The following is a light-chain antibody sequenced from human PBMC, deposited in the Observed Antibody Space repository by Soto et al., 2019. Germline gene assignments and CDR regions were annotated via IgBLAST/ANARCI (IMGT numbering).Light chain of an antibody. CDR3: AVWDQSLTGWV. V-gene: IGLV1-47*01. J-gene: IGLJ3*02. CDR1: SPNIGSHF. CDR2: RDG. Sequence: QSVLTQPPSASGTPGQSLTISCSGSSPNIGSHFVYWYQHLPGTAPKLLIFRDGQRPSGVPARFFGSKSGTSASLAITGLRSEDEADYYCAVWDQSLTGWVFGGGTKLTVL.